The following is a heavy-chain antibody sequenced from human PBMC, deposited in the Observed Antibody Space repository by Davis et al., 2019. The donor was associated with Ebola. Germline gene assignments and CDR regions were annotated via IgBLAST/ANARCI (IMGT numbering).Heavy chain of an antibody. CDR3: ARYDWNYLDDAFDV. Sequence: AASVKVSCKASGYSLTSYGISWVRQAPGQGLEWMGWISAYNGNTNYAEKFQGRVTLTTDTSTSTAYMELSSLRSEDTAVYYCARYDWNYLDDAFDVWGQGTMVTVSS. V-gene: IGHV1-18*01. J-gene: IGHJ3*01. D-gene: IGHD1-7*01. CDR1: GYSLTSYG. CDR2: ISAYNGNT.